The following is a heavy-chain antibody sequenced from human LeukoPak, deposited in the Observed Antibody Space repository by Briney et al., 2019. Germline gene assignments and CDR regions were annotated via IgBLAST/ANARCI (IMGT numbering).Heavy chain of an antibody. CDR3: ARNDRGAFDI. Sequence: GGSLTLACAASGFTVSRNYMSWVRQAPGKGLEWVSVISSGGNTYYTDPVKGRFTISRDNSKNTLYLQMSSLRVEDTAVYYCARNDRGAFDIWGQGKMGTVSS. CDR2: ISSGGNT. V-gene: IGHV3-53*01. J-gene: IGHJ3*02. CDR1: GFTVSRNY. D-gene: IGHD3-22*01.